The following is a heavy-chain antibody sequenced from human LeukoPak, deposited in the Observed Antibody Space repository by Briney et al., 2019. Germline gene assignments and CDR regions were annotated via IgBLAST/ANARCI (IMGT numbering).Heavy chain of an antibody. J-gene: IGHJ6*02. CDR3: ARTCGGYSYGCYYYGMDV. V-gene: IGHV4-31*03. CDR2: IYYSGST. Sequence: KTSETLSLTCTVSGGSISSGGYYWSWIRQHPGKGLEWIGYIYYSGSTYYNPSLKSRVTISVDTSKNQFSLKLSSVTAADTAVYYCARTCGGYSYGCYYYGMDVWGQGTTVTVSS. CDR1: GGSISSGGYY. D-gene: IGHD5-18*01.